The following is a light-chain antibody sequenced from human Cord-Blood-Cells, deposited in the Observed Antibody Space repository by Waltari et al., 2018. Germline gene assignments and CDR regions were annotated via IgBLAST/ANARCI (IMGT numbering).Light chain of an antibody. Sequence: EIVLTQSPGTLSLSPGERATLSCRASQSVSSCYLAWYQQKPGQAPRLLIYGASSRATSIPDRFSGSGSGTDFTLTISRLEPEDFAVYYCQQYGSSPWTFGQGTKVEIK. J-gene: IGKJ1*01. CDR1: QSVSSCY. V-gene: IGKV3-20*01. CDR2: GAS. CDR3: QQYGSSPWT.